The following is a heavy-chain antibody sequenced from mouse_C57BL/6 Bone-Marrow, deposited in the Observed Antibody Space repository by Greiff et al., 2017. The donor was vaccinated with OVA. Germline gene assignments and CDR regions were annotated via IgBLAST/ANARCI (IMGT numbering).Heavy chain of an antibody. Sequence: VQLQQSGAELARPGASVKLSCKASGYTFTSYGISWVKQRTGQGLEWIGEIYPRSGNTYYNEKFKGKATLTADKSSSTAYMELRSPTSEDSAVYFCARLGPFAYWGQGTLVTVSA. CDR3: ARLGPFAY. J-gene: IGHJ3*01. D-gene: IGHD4-1*01. V-gene: IGHV1-81*01. CDR1: GYTFTSYG. CDR2: IYPRSGNT.